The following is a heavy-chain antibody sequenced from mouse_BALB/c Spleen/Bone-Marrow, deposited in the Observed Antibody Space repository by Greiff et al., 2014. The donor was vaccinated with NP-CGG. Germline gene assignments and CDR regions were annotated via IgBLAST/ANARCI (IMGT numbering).Heavy chain of an antibody. Sequence: EVKLEESGGGLVQPGGSMKLSCAASGFAFSDTWLDWVRQSPEKGPEWVAEIRTKADDHATYYAESVKGRFTISRGDSISSVYLQMNSLRAEDTGIYYCTPHPFDYWGQGTTLTVSS. CDR2: IRTKADDHAT. CDR3: TPHPFDY. V-gene: IGHV6-6*01. CDR1: GFAFSDTW. J-gene: IGHJ2*01.